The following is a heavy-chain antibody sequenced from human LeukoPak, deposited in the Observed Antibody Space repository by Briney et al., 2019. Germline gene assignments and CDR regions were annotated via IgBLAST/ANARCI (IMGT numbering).Heavy chain of an antibody. D-gene: IGHD2-15*01. CDR1: GFSVTNTYY. V-gene: IGHV4-38-2*02. CDR3: AKSQSGGHFDS. CDR2: IYNSGST. J-gene: IGHJ4*02. Sequence: PSETLSLTCTVSGFSVTNTYYWAWIRQPPGKGLEWIGSIYNSGSTYYNPSLKSRVTMSVDTSKNQFSLNLNSVTAADTAVYFCAKSQSGGHFDSWGQGTLVTVSS.